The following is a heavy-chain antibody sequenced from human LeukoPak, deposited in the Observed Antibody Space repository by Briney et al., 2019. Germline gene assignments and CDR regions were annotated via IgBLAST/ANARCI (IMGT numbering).Heavy chain of an antibody. J-gene: IGHJ4*02. CDR3: VRGEAYNSRRYVGDLLDY. Sequence: GGSLRLSCAASGFTLSDYNMNWVRQAPGKGLEWVSFITSTSNTIYYADSVKGRFTISRDNAKNSLYLRMNSLRDEDTAVYYCVRGEAYNSRRYVGDLLDYWGQGTLVTVSS. V-gene: IGHV3-48*02. CDR1: GFTLSDYN. CDR2: ITSTSNTI. D-gene: IGHD6-13*01.